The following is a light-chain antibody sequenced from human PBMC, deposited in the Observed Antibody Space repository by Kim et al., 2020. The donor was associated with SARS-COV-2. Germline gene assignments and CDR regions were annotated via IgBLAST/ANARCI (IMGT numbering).Light chain of an antibody. CDR1: SSDVGGYNY. V-gene: IGLV2-14*03. CDR2: DVS. Sequence: QSALTQPASVSGSPGQSITISCTGTSSDVGGYNYVSWYQQHPGKAPKLMIYDVSNRPSGVSNRFSGSKSGNTASLTISGLQAEDEADYYCSSYTSSSTVVVGGGNQLTVL. CDR3: SSYTSSSTVV. J-gene: IGLJ2*01.